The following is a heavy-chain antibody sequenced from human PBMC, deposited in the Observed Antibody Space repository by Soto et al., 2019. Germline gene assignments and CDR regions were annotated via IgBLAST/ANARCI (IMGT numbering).Heavy chain of an antibody. CDR3: AREANFLGQAN. Sequence: QLQESGPGLVKPSETLSLTCTVSGVSISSRSYYWGWIRQPPGKGLEWIGSISYTGGTYTNPSLISRVTISADTAKNQFSLRLSSVTGADTAVYYCAREANFLGQANWGQGTLVTVSS. CDR2: ISYTGGT. J-gene: IGHJ4*02. D-gene: IGHD3-3*01. V-gene: IGHV4-39*02. CDR1: GVSISSRSYY.